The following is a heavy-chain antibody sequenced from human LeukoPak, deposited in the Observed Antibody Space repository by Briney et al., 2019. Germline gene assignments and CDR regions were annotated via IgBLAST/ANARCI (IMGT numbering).Heavy chain of an antibody. CDR2: VSGSGDST. D-gene: IGHD6-13*01. CDR3: AKSLSPNLQLVPPYFEY. V-gene: IGHV3-23*01. J-gene: IGHJ4*02. CDR1: GFTFSSYA. Sequence: GGSLRLSCAGSGFTFSSYAMSWVRQAPGKGLEWVSGVSGSGDSTYFADSVKGRFTTSRDNSKNTLYLQMNSLRAEDTAVYYCAKSLSPNLQLVPPYFEYWGQGTLVTVSS.